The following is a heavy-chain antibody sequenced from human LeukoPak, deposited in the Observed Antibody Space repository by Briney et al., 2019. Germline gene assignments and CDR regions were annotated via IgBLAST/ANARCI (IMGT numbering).Heavy chain of an antibody. Sequence: GGSLRLSCAASGFTFSDYYMSWIRQAPGKGLEWVSYISSSSYTNYADSVKGRFTISRDNAKNSLYLQMNSLRAEDTAVYYCARGTMVRGGPVDPWGQGTLVTVSS. CDR3: ARGTMVRGGPVDP. D-gene: IGHD3-10*01. V-gene: IGHV3-11*05. CDR1: GFTFSDYY. CDR2: ISSSSYT. J-gene: IGHJ5*02.